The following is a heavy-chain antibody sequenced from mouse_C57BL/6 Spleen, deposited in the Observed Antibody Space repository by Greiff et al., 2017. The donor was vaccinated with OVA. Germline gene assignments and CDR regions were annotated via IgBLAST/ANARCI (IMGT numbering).Heavy chain of an antibody. CDR2: ISSGGDYI. CDR1: GFTFSSYA. D-gene: IGHD1-1*01. CDR3: TREAYYYGSRLYYYAMDY. J-gene: IGHJ4*01. Sequence: EVKLVESGEGLVKPGGSLKLSCAASGFTFSSYAMSWVRQTPEKRLEWVAYISSGGDYIYYADTVKGRFTISRDNARNTLYLQMSSLKSEDTAMYYCTREAYYYGSRLYYYAMDYWGQGTSVTVSS. V-gene: IGHV5-9-1*02.